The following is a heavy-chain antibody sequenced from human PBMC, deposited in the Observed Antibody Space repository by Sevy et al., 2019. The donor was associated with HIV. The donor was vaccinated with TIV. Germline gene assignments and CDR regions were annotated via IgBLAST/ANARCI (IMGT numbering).Heavy chain of an antibody. CDR2: INGDGSGT. Sequence: GGSLRLSCAASGFTLRSYWMHWVRQAPGKGLVWVSRINGDGSGTSYANSVKGRFTISRDNAESTVYLQMNSLRAEDTAVYYCAGGPSLTTAGQLDYWDQGTLVTVSS. V-gene: IGHV3-74*01. CDR1: GFTLRSYW. D-gene: IGHD2-8*02. J-gene: IGHJ4*02. CDR3: AGGPSLTTAGQLDY.